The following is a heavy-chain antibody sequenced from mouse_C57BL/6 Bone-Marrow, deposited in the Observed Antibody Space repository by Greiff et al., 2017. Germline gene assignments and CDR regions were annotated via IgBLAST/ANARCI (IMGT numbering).Heavy chain of an antibody. D-gene: IGHD1-1*01. CDR1: GFTFSSYA. J-gene: IGHJ3*01. CDR3: TRDSSTTVVAPFAY. CDR2: ISSGGDYI. Sequence: EVKVVESGEGLVKPGGSLKLSCAASGFTFSSYAMSWVRQTPEKRLEWVAYISSGGDYIYYADTVKGRFTISRDNARNTLYLQMSSLKSEDTAMYYCTRDSSTTVVAPFAYWGQGTLVTVSA. V-gene: IGHV5-9-1*02.